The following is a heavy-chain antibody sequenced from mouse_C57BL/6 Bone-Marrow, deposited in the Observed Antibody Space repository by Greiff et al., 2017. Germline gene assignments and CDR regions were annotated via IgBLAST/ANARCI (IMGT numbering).Heavy chain of an antibody. CDR1: GYTFTSYG. V-gene: IGHV1-81*01. D-gene: IGHD2-2*01. CDR2: IYPRSGNT. Sequence: QVQLKQSGAELARPGASVKLSCKASGYTFTSYGISWVKQRTGQGLEWIGEIYPRSGNTYYNEKFKGKATLTADKSSSTAYMELRSLTSEDSAVYFCARGGYGYDFDDWGQGTTLTVSS. J-gene: IGHJ2*01. CDR3: ARGGYGYDFDD.